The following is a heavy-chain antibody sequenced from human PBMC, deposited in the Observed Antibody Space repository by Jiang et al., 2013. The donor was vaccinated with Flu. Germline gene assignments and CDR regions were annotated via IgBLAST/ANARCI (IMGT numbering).Heavy chain of an antibody. CDR1: GDSASSNNAA. D-gene: IGHD4-23*01. CDR3: ARQGGGGRSFDY. V-gene: IGHV6-1*01. CDR2: TYYRSKWYN. J-gene: IGHJ4*02. Sequence: SQTLSLTCAISGDSASSNNAAWNWIRQSPSRGLEWLGRTYYRSKWYNDYAVSVKSRMTINPDTSKNQFSLQLSSVTPEDTAVYYCARQGGGGRSFDYWGQGTLVTSPQ.